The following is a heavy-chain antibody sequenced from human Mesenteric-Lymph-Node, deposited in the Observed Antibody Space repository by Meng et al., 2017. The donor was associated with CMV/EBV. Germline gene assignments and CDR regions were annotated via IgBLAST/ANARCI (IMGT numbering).Heavy chain of an antibody. V-gene: IGHV3-53*01. CDR3: ARAEIVPSATSYWYFDL. CDR2: IRSDGST. J-gene: IGHJ2*01. CDR1: FTVSSNY. D-gene: IGHD2-2*01. Sequence: FTVSSNYMSWVRQAPEKGLEWVSVIRSDGSTDYADSVKGRFTSSRDNSKNTVSLQMNSLRAEDTAVYFCARAEIVPSATSYWYFDLWGRGTLVTVSS.